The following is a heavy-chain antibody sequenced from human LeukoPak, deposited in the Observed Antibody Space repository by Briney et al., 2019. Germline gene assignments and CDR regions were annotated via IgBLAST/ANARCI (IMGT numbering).Heavy chain of an antibody. D-gene: IGHD3-22*01. V-gene: IGHV1-46*01. J-gene: IGHJ4*02. CDR2: INPSGGST. CDR3: AREYFPYYYDSSGYYDY. Sequence: ASVKVSCKASGYTFTSYYMHWVRQAPGQGLEWMGIINPSGGSTSYAQKFQGRVTMTRDTSTSTVYMELSSLRSEDTAVYYYAREYFPYYYDSSGYYDYWGQGTLVTVSS. CDR1: GYTFTSYY.